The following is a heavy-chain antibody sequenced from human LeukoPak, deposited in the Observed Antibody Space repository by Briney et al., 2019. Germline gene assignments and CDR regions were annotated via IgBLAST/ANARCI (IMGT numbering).Heavy chain of an antibody. V-gene: IGHV3-33*06. CDR3: AKVVQYTASTGTGLDY. CDR2: IWYDGSYK. J-gene: IGHJ4*02. Sequence: GGSLRLSCAASGFTFINYGMHWVRQAPGKGLDWVAVIWYDGSYKYYADAVKGRFTIARDNSKNTLYLQRNSLRAEDTAIYYCAKVVQYTASTGTGLDYWGQGTLVTVSS. CDR1: GFTFINYG. D-gene: IGHD6-13*01.